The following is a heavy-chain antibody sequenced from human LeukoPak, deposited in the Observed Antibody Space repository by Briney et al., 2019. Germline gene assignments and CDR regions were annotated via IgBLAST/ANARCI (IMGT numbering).Heavy chain of an antibody. D-gene: IGHD3-22*01. V-gene: IGHV4-30-4*01. CDR3: ARDSSGYDTLDY. Sequence: PSQTLSLTCTVSGGSISSGDYYWSWIRQPPGRGLEWIGYIHYSGRTYYNPSLMSRVTMSVDTSKNQFSLKLSSVTAADTAVYYCARDSSGYDTLDYWGQGTLVSVSS. CDR1: GGSISSGDYY. CDR2: IHYSGRT. J-gene: IGHJ4*02.